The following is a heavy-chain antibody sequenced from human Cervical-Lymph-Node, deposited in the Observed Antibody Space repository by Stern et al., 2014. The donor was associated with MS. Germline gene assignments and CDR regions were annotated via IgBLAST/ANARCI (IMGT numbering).Heavy chain of an antibody. J-gene: IGHJ4*02. CDR1: GYSFSKFY. CDR2: INPSSGTT. D-gene: IGHD1-26*01. V-gene: IGHV1-46*01. Sequence: QVQLGQSGAEVRKPGASVKLSCKASGYSFSKFYINWVRQAPGQGLEWMGIINPSSGTTTYSQHLQGRVTMTTDTSTSTVYMDLRSLRSEDTAVYYCARGLDRGGNYFDYWGQGTVVTVSS. CDR3: ARGLDRGGNYFDY.